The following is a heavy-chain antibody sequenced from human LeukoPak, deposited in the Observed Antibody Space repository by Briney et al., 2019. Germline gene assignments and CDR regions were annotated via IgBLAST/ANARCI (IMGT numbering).Heavy chain of an antibody. CDR2: ISSSGSTI. CDR1: GFTFSSYE. J-gene: IGHJ6*02. V-gene: IGHV3-48*03. Sequence: PGGSLRLSCAASGFTFSSYEMNWVRQAPGKGLEWVSYISSSGSTIYYADSVKGRFTISRDNAKNSLYLQMNSLRTEDTAAYYCASQVVPAAMNYYYYGMDVWGQGTTVTVSS. CDR3: ASQVVPAAMNYYYYGMDV. D-gene: IGHD2-2*01.